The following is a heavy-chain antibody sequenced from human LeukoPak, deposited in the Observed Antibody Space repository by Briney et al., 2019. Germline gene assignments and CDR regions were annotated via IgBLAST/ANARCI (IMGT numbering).Heavy chain of an antibody. CDR1: GLTFSSYA. J-gene: IGHJ4*02. D-gene: IGHD1-26*01. CDR2: ISDSGGTT. CDR3: ALKYTGSPVNY. Sequence: GGSLRLSCAASGLTFSSYAMSWVRQAPGKGLERVSGISDSGGTTYYADSVKGRFTISRDNSKNTLYLQMNRLRTEDTAVYYCALKYTGSPVNYWGQGTLVTVSS. V-gene: IGHV3-23*01.